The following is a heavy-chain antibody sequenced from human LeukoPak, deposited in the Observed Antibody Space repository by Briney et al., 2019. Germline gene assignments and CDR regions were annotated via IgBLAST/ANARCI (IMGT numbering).Heavy chain of an antibody. Sequence: SETLSLTCTVSGGSISSYYWSWIRQPPGKGLEWIGYIYYSGSTNYNPSLKSRVTISVDTSKNQFSLKLSSVTAADTAVYYCARVGSSGWYNYFDSWGQGTLVTVSS. J-gene: IGHJ4*02. CDR1: GGSISSYY. D-gene: IGHD6-19*01. CDR2: IYYSGST. CDR3: ARVGSSGWYNYFDS. V-gene: IGHV4-59*01.